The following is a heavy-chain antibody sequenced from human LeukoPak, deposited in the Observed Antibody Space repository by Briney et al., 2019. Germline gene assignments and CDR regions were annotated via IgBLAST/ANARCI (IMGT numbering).Heavy chain of an antibody. CDR2: IASDGKDK. CDR1: EFTFSNYG. V-gene: IGHV3-30*18. Sequence: PGGSLRLSCAATEFTFSNYGMHWVRQAPGKGLEWVAVIASDGKDKHHADSVKGRFTISRDNSKNTLYLQKSSLRAEDTALYYCAKDLNRGPATYYFDYWGQGTLVTVSS. J-gene: IGHJ4*02. CDR3: AKDLNRGPATYYFDY. D-gene: IGHD1-14*01.